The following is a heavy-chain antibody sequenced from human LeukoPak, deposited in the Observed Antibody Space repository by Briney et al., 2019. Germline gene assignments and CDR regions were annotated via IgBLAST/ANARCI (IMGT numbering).Heavy chain of an antibody. J-gene: IGHJ4*02. Sequence: GASVKVSCKASGYTFISYGISWVRQAPGQGLKWMGWISAYNGNTNYAQKVQGRVTMTTDTSTSTAYMELRSLRSDDTAVYYCARERITMFRGYFDYWGQGTLVTVSS. CDR1: GYTFISYG. D-gene: IGHD3-10*01. CDR2: ISAYNGNT. CDR3: ARERITMFRGYFDY. V-gene: IGHV1-18*01.